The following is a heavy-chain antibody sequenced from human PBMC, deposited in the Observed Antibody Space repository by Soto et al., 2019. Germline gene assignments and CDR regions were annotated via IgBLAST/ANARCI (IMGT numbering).Heavy chain of an antibody. CDR3: ARESPDPDVFDI. CDR2: IIPIFGTA. V-gene: IGHV1-69*13. J-gene: IGHJ3*02. CDR1: GGTFSSYA. Sequence: SVKVSCKASGGTFSSYAISWVRQAPGQGLEWMGGIIPIFGTANYAQKFQGRVTITADESTSTAYMELSSLRSDDTAVYYCARESPDPDVFDIWGQGTMVTVSS.